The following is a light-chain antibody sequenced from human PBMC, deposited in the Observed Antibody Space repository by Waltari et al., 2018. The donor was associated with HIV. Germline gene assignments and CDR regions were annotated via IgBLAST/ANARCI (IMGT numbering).Light chain of an antibody. J-gene: IGKJ2*02. CDR1: QSISSGY. CDR3: QQYGSSPGT. Sequence: ELVLTQSPATLSLSPGERATLSCRASQSISSGYLAWYQQKPGQAPRRLIFGASSRATGIPDRFSGSGSGTVFTLTISSLEPEEFAMYYCQQYGSSPGTFGQGTKLEIK. V-gene: IGKV3-20*01. CDR2: GAS.